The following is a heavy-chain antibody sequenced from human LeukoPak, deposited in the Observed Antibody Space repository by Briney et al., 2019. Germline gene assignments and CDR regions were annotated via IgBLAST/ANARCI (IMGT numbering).Heavy chain of an antibody. Sequence: GGSLRLSCAAPGFTFSSYEMNWVRQAPGKGLEWISYISSSGGTIHYADSVKGRFIISRDNAKNSLYLQMTSLRSDDTAVYYCARGGDLGAMALDYFDYWGQGTLVTVSS. V-gene: IGHV3-48*03. J-gene: IGHJ4*02. CDR1: GFTFSSYE. CDR3: ARGGDLGAMALDYFDY. CDR2: ISSSGGTI. D-gene: IGHD5-18*01.